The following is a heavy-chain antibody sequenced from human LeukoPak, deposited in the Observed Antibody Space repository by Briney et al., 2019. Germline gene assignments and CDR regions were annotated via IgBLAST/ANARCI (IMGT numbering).Heavy chain of an antibody. CDR1: GYSISTGYY. D-gene: IGHD3-3*01. CDR3: ARGSGLYFDY. J-gene: IGHJ4*02. V-gene: IGHV4-38-2*02. CDR2: FYHGGST. Sequence: SETLSLTCTVSGYSISTGYYWDWIRQPPGKGLEWIGTFYHGGSTYYNPSLKSRVTISVDTSKNQFSLKLSSVTAADTAVYYCARGSGLYFDYWGQGTLVTVSS.